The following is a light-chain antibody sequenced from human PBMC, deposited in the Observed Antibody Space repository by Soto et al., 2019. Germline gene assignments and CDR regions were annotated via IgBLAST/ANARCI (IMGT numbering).Light chain of an antibody. J-gene: IGLJ1*01. CDR3: ATWDDSLDVHV. Sequence: QSVLTQPPSASGTPGQTITISCSGGSSNIGINTVNWYEHLPGTAPRLLIYGNNQRHSGVPDRFSGSKSGTSASLAISGLQSEDEGHSYCATWDDSLDVHVFGTGTKLTVL. CDR2: GNN. CDR1: SSNIGINT. V-gene: IGLV1-44*01.